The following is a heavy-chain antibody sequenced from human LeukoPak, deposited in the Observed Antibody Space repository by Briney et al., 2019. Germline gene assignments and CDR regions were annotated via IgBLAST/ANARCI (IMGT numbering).Heavy chain of an antibody. V-gene: IGHV3-48*01. D-gene: IGHD3-22*01. CDR2: ISSSSSTI. Sequence: PGGSLRLSFAASGFTFSSYSMNWVRQAPGKGLEWGSYISSSSSTIYYADSVKGRFTIFRDNAKNSLYLQMNSLRAEDTAVYYCARGAYYYDNSGYYSAFDYWGQGTLVTVSS. J-gene: IGHJ4*02. CDR3: ARGAYYYDNSGYYSAFDY. CDR1: GFTFSSYS.